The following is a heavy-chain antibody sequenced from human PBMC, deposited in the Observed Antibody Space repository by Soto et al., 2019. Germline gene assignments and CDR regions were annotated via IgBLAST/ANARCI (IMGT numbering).Heavy chain of an antibody. CDR1: GGSISSGGYS. J-gene: IGHJ5*02. V-gene: IGHV4-31*11. CDR3: ASGSGSYYSWFDP. D-gene: IGHD3-10*01. CDR2: IYYIRST. Sequence: TLSLTCAVSGGSISSGGYSWSWIRQPPGKGLEWIGYIYYIRSTYYNPSLKSRVTISVDTSKNQFSLKLSSVTAADTAVYYCASGSGSYYSWFDPWGQGTLVTVSS.